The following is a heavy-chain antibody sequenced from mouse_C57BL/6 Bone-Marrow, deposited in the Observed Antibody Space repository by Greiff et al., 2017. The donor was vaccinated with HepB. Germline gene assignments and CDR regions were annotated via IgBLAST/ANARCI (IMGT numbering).Heavy chain of an antibody. CDR1: GFTFSSYT. J-gene: IGHJ3*01. CDR2: ISGGGGNT. V-gene: IGHV5-9*01. Sequence: EVMLVESGGGLVKPGGSLKLSCAASGFTFSSYTMSWVRQTPEKRLEWVATISGGGGNTYYPDSVKGRFTISRDNAKNTLYLQMSSLRSEDTALYYCARQDGFAYWGQGTLVTVSA. CDR3: ARQDGFAY.